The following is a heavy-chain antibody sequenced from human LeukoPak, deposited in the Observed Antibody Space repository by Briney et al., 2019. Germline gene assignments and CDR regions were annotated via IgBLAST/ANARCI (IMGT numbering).Heavy chain of an antibody. CDR1: GFTFSSYA. CDR2: ISYDGSNK. V-gene: IGHV3-30*04. CDR3: AREVRGVIPPFFDP. J-gene: IGHJ5*02. Sequence: PGGSLRLSCAASGFTFSSYAMHWVRQAPGKGLEWVAVISYDGSNKYYADSVKGRFTISRDNAKNSLYLQMNSLRAEDTAVYYCAREVRGVIPPFFDPWGQGTLVTVSS. D-gene: IGHD3-10*01.